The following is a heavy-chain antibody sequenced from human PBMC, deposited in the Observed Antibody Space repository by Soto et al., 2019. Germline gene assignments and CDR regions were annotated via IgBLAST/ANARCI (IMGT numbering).Heavy chain of an antibody. V-gene: IGHV4-59*01. CDR1: GGSISSYY. D-gene: IGHD6-13*01. CDR3: ATAAGPYYFDY. Sequence: SETLSLTCTVSGGSISSYYWSWIRQPPGKGLEWIGYIYYSGSTNYNPSLKSRVTISVDTSKNQFSLKLSSVTAADTAVYYCATAAGPYYFDYWGQGTLVTVSS. J-gene: IGHJ4*02. CDR2: IYYSGST.